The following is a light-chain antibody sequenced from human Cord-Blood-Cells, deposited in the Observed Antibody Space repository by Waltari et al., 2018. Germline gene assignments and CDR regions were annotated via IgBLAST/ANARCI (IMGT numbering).Light chain of an antibody. CDR2: GNS. V-gene: IGLV1-40*01. J-gene: IGLJ3*02. CDR3: QSYDSSLSGSV. Sequence: QYVLTQPPSVSGAPGQRVTISCTGRSSNIGAGYDVHWYQQLPGTAPKLLIYGNSNRPSWVPDRFSGSKSCTSASLAIAGLQAEDEADYYCQSYDSSLSGSVFGGGTKLSVL. CDR1: SSNIGAGYD.